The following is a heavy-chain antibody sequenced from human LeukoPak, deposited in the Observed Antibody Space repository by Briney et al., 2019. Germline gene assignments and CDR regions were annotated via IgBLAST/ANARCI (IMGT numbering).Heavy chain of an antibody. Sequence: SETLSPTCTVSGGSISSYYWTWIRQPPGKGLEWIGYIYYSGSTNYNPSLKSRVTISVDTSKNQFSLKLSSVTAADTAVYYCASGTPTVTSLGYWGQGTLVTVSS. CDR2: IYYSGST. V-gene: IGHV4-59*01. D-gene: IGHD4-17*01. J-gene: IGHJ4*02. CDR1: GGSISSYY. CDR3: ASGTPTVTSLGY.